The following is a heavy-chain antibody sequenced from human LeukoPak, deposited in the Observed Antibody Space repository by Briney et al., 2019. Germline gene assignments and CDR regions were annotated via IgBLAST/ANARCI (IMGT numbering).Heavy chain of an antibody. D-gene: IGHD5-24*01. J-gene: IGHJ4*02. Sequence: ASVKVSCKASGYTFTSYYMHWVRQAPGQGLEWMGGIIPIFGTANYAQKFQGRVTITADKSTSTAYMELSSLRSEDTAVYYCARGRDGSFDFDYWGQGTLVTVSS. CDR2: IIPIFGTA. CDR3: ARGRDGSFDFDY. CDR1: GYTFTSYY. V-gene: IGHV1-69*06.